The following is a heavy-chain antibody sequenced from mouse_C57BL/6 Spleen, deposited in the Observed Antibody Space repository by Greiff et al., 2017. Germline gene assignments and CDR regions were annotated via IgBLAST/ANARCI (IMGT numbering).Heavy chain of an antibody. D-gene: IGHD1-1*01. J-gene: IGHJ4*01. CDR1: GFTFSDYY. V-gene: IGHV5-16*01. CDR2: INYDGSST. Sequence: EVQLQESEGGLVQPGSSMKLSCTASGFTFSDYYMAWVRQVPEKGLEWVANINYDGSSTYYLDSLKSRFIISRDNAKNILYLQMSSLKSEDTATYYCARDQYYGSRGAMDYWGQGTSVTVSS. CDR3: ARDQYYGSRGAMDY.